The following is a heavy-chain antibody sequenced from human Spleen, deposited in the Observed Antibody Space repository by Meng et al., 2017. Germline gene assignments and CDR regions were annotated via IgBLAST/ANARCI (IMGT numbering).Heavy chain of an antibody. CDR2: INHSGST. Sequence: QVQLQQWGAGLLKPSETLSLTCAVYGGSFSGYYWSWIRQPPGKGLEWIGEINHSGSTNYNPSPESRATISVDTSQNNLSLKLSSVTAADSAVYYCARGPTTMAHDFDYWGQGTLVTVSS. V-gene: IGHV4-34*01. CDR3: ARGPTTMAHDFDY. J-gene: IGHJ4*02. CDR1: GGSFSGYY. D-gene: IGHD4-11*01.